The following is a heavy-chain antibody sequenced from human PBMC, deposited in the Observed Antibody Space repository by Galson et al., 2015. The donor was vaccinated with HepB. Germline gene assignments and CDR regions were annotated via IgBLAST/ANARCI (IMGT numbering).Heavy chain of an antibody. V-gene: IGHV5-10-1*01. CDR2: IDPGDSYT. J-gene: IGHJ6*02. Sequence: QSGAEVKKPGESLRISCEGSGYSFTSYWISWVRQMPGKGLEWMGMIDPGDSYTNYSPSFQGHVTISSDKSISTVYLQWSSLKASDTAMYYCARRRSQYSRSSPHYHGMDVWGQGTTVTVSS. D-gene: IGHD6-6*01. CDR1: GYSFTSYW. CDR3: ARRRSQYSRSSPHYHGMDV.